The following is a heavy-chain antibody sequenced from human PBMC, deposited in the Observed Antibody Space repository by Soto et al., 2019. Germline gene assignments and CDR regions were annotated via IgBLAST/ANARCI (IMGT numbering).Heavy chain of an antibody. V-gene: IGHV1-69*02. CDR3: ARGIPAVGNYYFDS. CDR1: GGTFSTYT. CDR2: IIPSLGVA. D-gene: IGHD6-13*01. Sequence: QVQLVQSGAEVKKPGSSVKVSCKASGGTFSTYTINWVRQAPGQGLEWMGGIIPSLGVANYAQKFQGRVTITADKITSTTFMDLSSRRSEDTAVYFCARGIPAVGNYYFDSRGQGTLVTVTS. J-gene: IGHJ4*02.